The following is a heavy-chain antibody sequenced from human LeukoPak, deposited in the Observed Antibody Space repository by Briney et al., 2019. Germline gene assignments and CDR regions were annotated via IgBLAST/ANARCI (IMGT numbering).Heavy chain of an antibody. D-gene: IGHD3-16*01. Sequence: PSETLSLTCSVSGVSVTNYYWSWVRQPAGKRLEWIGRNYPTGDTIYNPSLKSRVTMSVDMSKNHLSLKLTSVTAADAAVYYCASDLTARGSFDYWGQGILVSVSS. CDR2: NYPTGDT. V-gene: IGHV4-4*07. J-gene: IGHJ4*02. CDR3: ASDLTARGSFDY. CDR1: GVSVTNYY.